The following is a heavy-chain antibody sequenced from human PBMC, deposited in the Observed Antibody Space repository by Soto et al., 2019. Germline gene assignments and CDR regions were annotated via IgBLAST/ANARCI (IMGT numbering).Heavy chain of an antibody. V-gene: IGHV3-48*03. CDR2: ISRSGSTI. Sequence: PGGSLSLSCAASGLTFISYEMNWVRQAPGKGLEWVSYISRSGSTIYYADSVKGRVTISRDNAKNSLYLQMNSLRAEDTAVYYCARDGRIRRPDWYFDLWGRGTLVTVSS. J-gene: IGHJ2*01. CDR3: ARDGRIRRPDWYFDL. D-gene: IGHD2-15*01. CDR1: GLTFISYE.